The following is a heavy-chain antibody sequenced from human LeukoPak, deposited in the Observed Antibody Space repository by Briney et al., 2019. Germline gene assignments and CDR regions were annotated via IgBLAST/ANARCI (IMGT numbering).Heavy chain of an antibody. J-gene: IGHJ4*02. CDR1: GGSISSSSYY. D-gene: IGHD1-26*01. CDR3: ARSIVGYDWNFDQ. Sequence: SETLSLTCTVSGGSISSSSYYWGWIRQPPGKGLEWIGSIYYSGSTYYNPPLKSRVTISVDTSKNQFSLKLSSVTAADTAIYYCARSIVGYDWNFDQWGQGILVTVSS. CDR2: IYYSGST. V-gene: IGHV4-39*01.